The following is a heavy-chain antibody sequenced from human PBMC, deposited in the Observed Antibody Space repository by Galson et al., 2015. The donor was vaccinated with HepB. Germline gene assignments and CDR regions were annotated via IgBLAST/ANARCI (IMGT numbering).Heavy chain of an antibody. J-gene: IGHJ3*02. CDR3: ARDRPRGSDYDRYEDAFDI. CDR2: ISSSSSTI. Sequence: SLRLSCAASGFTFSSYSMNWVRQAPGKGLEWVSYISSSSSTIYYADSVKGRFTISRDNAKNSLYLQMNSLRAEDTAVYYCARDRPRGSDYDRYEDAFDIWGQGTMVTVSS. CDR1: GFTFSSYS. V-gene: IGHV3-48*01. D-gene: IGHD3-22*01.